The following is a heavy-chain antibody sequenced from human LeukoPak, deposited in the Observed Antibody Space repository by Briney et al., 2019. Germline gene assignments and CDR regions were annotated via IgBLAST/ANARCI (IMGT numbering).Heavy chain of an antibody. J-gene: IGHJ4*02. CDR1: GFTFSYFG. V-gene: IGHV3-30*02. Sequence: GGSLRLSCVASGFTFSYFGMHWVRQAPGKGLEWVAFIRYDGSNEYYAESVKGRFTISRDNSKNTLYLQMNSLGVEDTAAYYCAKIEGKYQLANIPDSWGQGTLVTVSS. D-gene: IGHD2-2*01. CDR3: AKIEGKYQLANIPDS. CDR2: IRYDGSNE.